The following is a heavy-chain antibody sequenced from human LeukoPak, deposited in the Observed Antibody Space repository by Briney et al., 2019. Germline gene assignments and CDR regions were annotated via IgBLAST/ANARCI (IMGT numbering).Heavy chain of an antibody. Sequence: GGSLRLSCAASGFTFSSYAMSWVRQAPGKGLEWVANIKQDGSEKYYVDSVKGRFTISRDNAKNSLYLQMNSLRAEDTAVYYCARDPRCSGGSCYYFDYWGQGTLVTVSS. D-gene: IGHD2-15*01. V-gene: IGHV3-7*01. CDR1: GFTFSSYA. CDR3: ARDPRCSGGSCYYFDY. J-gene: IGHJ4*02. CDR2: IKQDGSEK.